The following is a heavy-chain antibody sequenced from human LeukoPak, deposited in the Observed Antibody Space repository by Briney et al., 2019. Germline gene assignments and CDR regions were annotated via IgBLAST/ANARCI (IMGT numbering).Heavy chain of an antibody. CDR1: GFTFSSYW. V-gene: IGHV3-7*01. J-gene: IGHJ6*02. CDR2: IKQDGSEK. D-gene: IGHD6-13*01. Sequence: GGSLRLSCAASGFTFSSYWMSWVRQAPGKGLEWVANIKQDGSEKYYVDSVKGRFTISRDNAKNSLYLQMNSLRAEDTAVYYCAREYSSSWYSGEYYGMDVWGQGTTVTVSS. CDR3: AREYSSSWYSGEYYGMDV.